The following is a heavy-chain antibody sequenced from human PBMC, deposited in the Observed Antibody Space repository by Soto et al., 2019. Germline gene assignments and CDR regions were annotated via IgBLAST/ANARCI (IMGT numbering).Heavy chain of an antibody. V-gene: IGHV4-39*01. CDR3: ARSHPVVPYFDY. CDR2: IYYSGST. D-gene: IGHD2-15*01. J-gene: IGHJ4*02. CDR1: GGSISSSSYY. Sequence: QLQLQESGPGLVKPSETLSLTCTVSGGSISSSSYYWGWIRQPPGKGLEWIGSIYYSGSTYYNPSLKSRVTISVDTSKNQFSLKLSSVTAADTAVYYCARSHPVVPYFDYWGQGTLVTVSS.